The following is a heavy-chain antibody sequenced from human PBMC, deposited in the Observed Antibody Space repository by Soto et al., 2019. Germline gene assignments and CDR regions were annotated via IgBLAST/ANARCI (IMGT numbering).Heavy chain of an antibody. D-gene: IGHD5-18*01. V-gene: IGHV3-48*02. Sequence: EVQLVESGGGLVQPGGSLRLSCAASGFTFSSYSMNWVRQAPGKGLEWVSYISSSSSTIYYADSVKGRFTISRDNAKNSLYLQMNSLRDEDTAVYYCARDAFIQLWGSEKFDYWGQGTLVTVSS. J-gene: IGHJ4*02. CDR3: ARDAFIQLWGSEKFDY. CDR1: GFTFSSYS. CDR2: ISSSSSTI.